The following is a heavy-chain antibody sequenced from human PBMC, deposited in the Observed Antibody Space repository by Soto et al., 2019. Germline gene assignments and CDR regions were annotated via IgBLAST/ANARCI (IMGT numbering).Heavy chain of an antibody. D-gene: IGHD3-9*01. Sequence: SVKVSCKASGGTFSSYTISWVRQAPGQGLEWMGRIIPILGIANYAQKFQGRVTITADKSTSTAYMELSSLRSEDTAVYYCARGVLRYLDWHQWGQGTLVTVSS. V-gene: IGHV1-69*02. CDR3: ARGVLRYLDWHQ. J-gene: IGHJ4*02. CDR2: IIPILGIA. CDR1: GGTFSSYT.